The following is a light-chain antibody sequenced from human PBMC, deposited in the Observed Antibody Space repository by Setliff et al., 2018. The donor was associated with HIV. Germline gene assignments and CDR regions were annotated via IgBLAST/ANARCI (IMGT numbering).Light chain of an antibody. CDR1: SSNIGKNY. Sequence: SVLTQPPSVSAATGQKVTISCSGSSSNIGKNYVSWYQQLPGTAPKLLIYEDNKRPSGIPDRFSGSKSGTSATLGITGLQTGDEADYYCGTCDSSLSAWVFGGGTKVTVL. J-gene: IGLJ3*02. CDR3: GTCDSSLSAWV. CDR2: EDN. V-gene: IGLV1-51*02.